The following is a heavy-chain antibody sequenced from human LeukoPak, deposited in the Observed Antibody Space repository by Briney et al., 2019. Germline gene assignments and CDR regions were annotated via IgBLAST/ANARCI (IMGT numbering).Heavy chain of an antibody. CDR3: AIVPAAEYWFDP. CDR1: GYTFTSYY. V-gene: IGHV1-46*03. J-gene: IGHJ5*02. Sequence: ASVKVSCKASGYTFTSYYMHWVRQAPGQGLEWMGIINPSGGSTSYAQKFQGRVTMTRDTSMSTVYMELSSLRSEDTAVYYCAIVPAAEYWFDPWGQGNPGHRLL. CDR2: INPSGGST. D-gene: IGHD2-2*01.